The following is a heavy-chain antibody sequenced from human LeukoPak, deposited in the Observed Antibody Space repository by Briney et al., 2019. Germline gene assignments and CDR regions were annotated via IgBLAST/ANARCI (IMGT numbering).Heavy chain of an antibody. V-gene: IGHV3-30*02. CDR3: AKDSSSWYVCDY. CDR2: TRYDGSNK. Sequence: PGGSLRLSCAASGFSFRSYWMSWVRQAPGKGLEWVAFTRYDGSNKYYADSVKGRFTISRDNSKNTLYLQMNSLRAEDTAVYYCAKDSSSWYVCDYWGQGTLVTVSS. D-gene: IGHD6-13*01. CDR1: GFSFRSYW. J-gene: IGHJ4*02.